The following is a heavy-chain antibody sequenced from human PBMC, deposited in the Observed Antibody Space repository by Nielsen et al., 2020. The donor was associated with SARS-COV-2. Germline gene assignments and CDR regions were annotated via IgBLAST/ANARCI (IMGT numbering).Heavy chain of an antibody. Sequence: ASVKVSCKASGYTFTSYAMHWVRQAPGQRLEWMGWINAGNGNTKYSQKFQGRVTITSDTSASTAYMELSSLRSEDTAVYYCARVATTVTKYNWFDPWGQGTLVTVSS. CDR3: ARVATTVTKYNWFDP. J-gene: IGHJ5*02. V-gene: IGHV1-3*01. D-gene: IGHD4-17*01. CDR2: INAGNGNT. CDR1: GYTFTSYA.